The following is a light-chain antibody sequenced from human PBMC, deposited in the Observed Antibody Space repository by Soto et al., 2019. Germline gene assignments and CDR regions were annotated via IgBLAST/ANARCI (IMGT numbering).Light chain of an antibody. Sequence: DIQMTQSPSSLSASVVDRVTITCRASQSISSYLNWYQQKPGKAPKLLIYAASSLHSGVTSRFSGSGSGTDFTLTISSLQPEDFATYYCQQSYSTPLTFGGGTKVEIK. CDR2: AAS. J-gene: IGKJ4*01. CDR1: QSISSY. V-gene: IGKV1-39*01. CDR3: QQSYSTPLT.